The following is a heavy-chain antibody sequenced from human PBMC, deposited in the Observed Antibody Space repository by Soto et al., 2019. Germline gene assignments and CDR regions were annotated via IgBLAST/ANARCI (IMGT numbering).Heavy chain of an antibody. CDR2: INAGNGNT. V-gene: IGHV1-3*01. Sequence: GASGKVSCKASGYSFASYAMHWVRQAPGQRLEWMGWINAGNGNTKYSQKFQGRVTITRDTSASTAYVELSSLRSEDTAVYYCARNRWYGLGAXDIWGQGTMVTVSS. CDR3: ARNRWYGLGAXDI. D-gene: IGHD6-13*01. CDR1: GYSFASYA. J-gene: IGHJ3*02.